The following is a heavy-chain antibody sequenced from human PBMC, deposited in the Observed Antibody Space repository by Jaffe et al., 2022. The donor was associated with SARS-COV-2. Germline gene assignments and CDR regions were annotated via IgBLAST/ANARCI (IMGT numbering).Heavy chain of an antibody. CDR3: AKEPLPPYCSGGSCYWYYFDY. Sequence: EVQLLESGGGLVQPGGSLRLSCAASGFTFSSYAMSWVRQAPGKGLEWVSAISGSGGSTYYADSVKGRFTISRDNSKNTLYLQMNSLRAEDTAVYYCAKEPLPPYCSGGSCYWYYFDYWGQGTLVTVSS. V-gene: IGHV3-23*01. CDR1: GFTFSSYA. J-gene: IGHJ4*02. CDR2: ISGSGGST. D-gene: IGHD2-15*01.